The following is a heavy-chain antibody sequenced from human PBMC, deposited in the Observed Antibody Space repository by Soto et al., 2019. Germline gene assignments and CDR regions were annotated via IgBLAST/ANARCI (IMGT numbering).Heavy chain of an antibody. CDR1: GFDFYLYT. V-gene: IGHV3-23*01. Sequence: EVHLLESGGDLVRPGGSLRLSCVASGFDFYLYTMNWVRQAPGKGLEWVSGIYGNGAETFHADSVKGRFTISRDNTRNTVYLQMNSLRDEDTAVYYCAKDKQPDGSWDIDWWGQGTRVTVS. D-gene: IGHD2-15*01. CDR2: IYGNGAET. CDR3: AKDKQPDGSWDIDW. J-gene: IGHJ4*02.